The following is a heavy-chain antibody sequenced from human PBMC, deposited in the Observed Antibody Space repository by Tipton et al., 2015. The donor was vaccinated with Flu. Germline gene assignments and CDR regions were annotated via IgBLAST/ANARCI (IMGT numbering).Heavy chain of an antibody. J-gene: IGHJ4*02. CDR3: SRSTYYYGSGTSDY. D-gene: IGHD3-10*01. Sequence: GLVKPSQTLSLICNVSGVSISSGSYYWTWIRQPAGKGLEWIGHVYTIRSTKYNPSLKSRVSMSIDTSKNQFFLNLNSATAADTAVYYCSRSTYYYGSGTSDYWGQGTLVTVSS. CDR2: VYTIRST. CDR1: GVSISSGSYY. V-gene: IGHV4-61*02.